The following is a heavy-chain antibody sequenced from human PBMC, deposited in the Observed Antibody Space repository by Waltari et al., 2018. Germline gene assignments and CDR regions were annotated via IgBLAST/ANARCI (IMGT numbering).Heavy chain of an antibody. D-gene: IGHD3-10*01. Sequence: QVQLVQSGAEVKKPGASVKVSCKASGYTFTPYGTSWGRQAPGQGLGWMGWISGYNGNSNYAQKLQGRVTMTTDTSTSTAYMELRSLRSDDTAVYYCARDSMVRGVMALDYWGQGTLVTVSS. CDR1: GYTFTPYG. CDR3: ARDSMVRGVMALDY. CDR2: ISGYNGNS. J-gene: IGHJ4*02. V-gene: IGHV1-18*01.